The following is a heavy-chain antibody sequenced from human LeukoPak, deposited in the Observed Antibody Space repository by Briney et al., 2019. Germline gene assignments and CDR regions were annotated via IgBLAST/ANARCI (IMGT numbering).Heavy chain of an antibody. CDR2: VHPGEYER. CDR3: ARRTDSGWKWFDP. J-gene: IGHJ5*02. Sequence: GESLKISCKASGYRFTSYWIGWVRQMPGKGLEWMGVVHPGEYERRYSPSFEGQVTISADKSISTAYMQWSSLKASDTAMYYCARRTDSGWKWFDPWGQGTLVTVSS. D-gene: IGHD6-25*01. V-gene: IGHV5-51*01. CDR1: GYRFTSYW.